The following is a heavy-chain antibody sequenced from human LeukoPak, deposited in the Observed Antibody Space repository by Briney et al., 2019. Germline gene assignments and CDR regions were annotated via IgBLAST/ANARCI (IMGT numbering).Heavy chain of an antibody. J-gene: IGHJ6*04. CDR1: AFTFSK. CDR3: ARGEGNDYVLGSHRSNYYGLDV. V-gene: IGHV3-48*03. CDR2: ISSGGSTI. D-gene: IGHD3-16*02. Sequence: GGSLRLSCGASAFTFSKMHWVRQAPGKGLEWVSYISSGGSTIHYADSVKGRFTISRDNAKNSLYLQMNGLRAEDTAVYYCARGEGNDYVLGSHRSNYYGLDVWGKGTTVTVSS.